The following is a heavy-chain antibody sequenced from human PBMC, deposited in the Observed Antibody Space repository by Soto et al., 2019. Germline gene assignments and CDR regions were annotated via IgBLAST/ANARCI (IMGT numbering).Heavy chain of an antibody. CDR1: GFTFSSYA. J-gene: IGHJ6*02. V-gene: IGHV3-30-3*01. Sequence: QVQLVESGGGVVQPGRSLRLSCAASGFTFSSYAMHWVRQAPGKGLEWVAVISYDGSNKYYADSVKGRFTISRDNSKNTLYLQMNGLRAEDTAVYYCARGRVAYYYYGMDVWGQGTTVTVSS. D-gene: IGHD2-15*01. CDR3: ARGRVAYYYYGMDV. CDR2: ISYDGSNK.